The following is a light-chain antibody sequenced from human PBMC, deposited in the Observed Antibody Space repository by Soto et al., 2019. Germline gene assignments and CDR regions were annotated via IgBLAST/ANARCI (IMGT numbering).Light chain of an antibody. CDR1: QSVNSN. CDR3: QQHGQWPIT. CDR2: GIS. Sequence: EVVLTQSPATLSVSPGEGVTLSCRASQSVNSNYLAWYQQKPGQAPRLLIYGISKRATDIPDRFSGSGSGTEFTLTISSLQPEDFATYYCQQHGQWPITFGQGTRLEIK. J-gene: IGKJ5*01. V-gene: IGKV3D-15*01.